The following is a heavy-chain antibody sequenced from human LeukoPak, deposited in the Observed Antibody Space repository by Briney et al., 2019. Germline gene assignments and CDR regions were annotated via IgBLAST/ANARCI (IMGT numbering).Heavy chain of an antibody. CDR2: INHSGST. J-gene: IGHJ4*02. D-gene: IGHD6-19*01. Sequence: PGGSLRLSCAASGFTSSDYYMTWIRQPPGKGLEWIGEINHSGSTNYNPSLKSRVTISVDTSKNQFSLKLSSVTAADTAVYYCARGLARYSSGWYAYWGQGTLVTVSS. V-gene: IGHV4-34*01. CDR1: GFTSSDYY. CDR3: ARGLARYSSGWYAY.